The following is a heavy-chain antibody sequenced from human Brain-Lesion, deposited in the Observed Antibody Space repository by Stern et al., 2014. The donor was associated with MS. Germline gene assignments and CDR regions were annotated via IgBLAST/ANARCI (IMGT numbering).Heavy chain of an antibody. CDR2: IFPRDSNT. J-gene: IGHJ4*02. Sequence: EMQLVESGAEVKKPGESLKISCEASGYLFDDYWIGWVRQMSGRGLELVAIIFPRDSNTRYSPSVQGQVTISADKSIRTAYLQWSSLKPADTAMYSCARSPATPSGYDRFDYWGQGALVTVSS. CDR1: GYLFDDYW. CDR3: ARSPATPSGYDRFDY. D-gene: IGHD5-12*01. V-gene: IGHV5-51*03.